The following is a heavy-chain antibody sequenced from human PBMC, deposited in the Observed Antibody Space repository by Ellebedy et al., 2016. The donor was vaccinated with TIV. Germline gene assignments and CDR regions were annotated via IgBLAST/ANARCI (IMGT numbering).Heavy chain of an antibody. J-gene: IGHJ6*02. V-gene: IGHV4-61*08. CDR3: ARDHYGSLDV. Sequence: SETLSLXCSVSGFSVSSAGFQWSWIRQPPGKGLEWIGLKYTSGTSTYDPSLNSRATISVDTSKNQFSLRLTSLTAADTAVYYCARDHYGSLDVWGQGITVTVSS. CDR1: GFSVSSAGFQ. CDR2: KYTSGTS. D-gene: IGHD3-10*01.